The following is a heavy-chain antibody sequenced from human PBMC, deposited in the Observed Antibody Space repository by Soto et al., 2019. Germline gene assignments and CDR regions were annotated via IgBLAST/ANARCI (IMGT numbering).Heavy chain of an antibody. V-gene: IGHV5-51*01. CDR2: IYPGDSKT. D-gene: IGHD6-19*01. J-gene: IGHJ3*02. CDR3: ARPPSSGWRDAFDI. Sequence: PGESLKISCKGSGFSFTTYWIAWVRQMPGKGLEWMGIIYPGDSKTTYSPPFQGQVTISADKSISTAYLQWSSLKASDTAMYYCARPPSSGWRDAFDIWGQGTMVTVSS. CDR1: GFSFTTYW.